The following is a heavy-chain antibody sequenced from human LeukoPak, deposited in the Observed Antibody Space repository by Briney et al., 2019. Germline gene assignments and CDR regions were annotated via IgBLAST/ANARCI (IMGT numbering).Heavy chain of an antibody. CDR3: ARDNHYYMDV. CDR2: ISYDGSNK. CDR1: GLTFSSYA. D-gene: IGHD1-14*01. V-gene: IGHV3-30*04. J-gene: IGHJ6*03. Sequence: GGSLRLLCAASGLTFSSYALHWARQAPGKGLEWVAVISYDGSNKYYADSVKGRFTISRDNSKNTLYLQMNRLRAEDTAVYYCARDNHYYMDVWGKGTTVTVSS.